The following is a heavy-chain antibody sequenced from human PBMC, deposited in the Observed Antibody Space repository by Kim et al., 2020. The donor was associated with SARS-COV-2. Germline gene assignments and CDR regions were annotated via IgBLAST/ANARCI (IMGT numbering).Heavy chain of an antibody. CDR3: ARQGDYYYYGMDV. Sequence: SETLSLTCNVSGASISSYYWSWIRQPPGKGLEWIGYIYYSGSTDYNPSLKSRVTISVDTSKNQFSLKLSSVTAADTAMYYCARQGDYYYYGMDVWGQGTTVTVSS. V-gene: IGHV4-59*13. CDR1: GASISSYY. J-gene: IGHJ6*02. CDR2: IYYSGST.